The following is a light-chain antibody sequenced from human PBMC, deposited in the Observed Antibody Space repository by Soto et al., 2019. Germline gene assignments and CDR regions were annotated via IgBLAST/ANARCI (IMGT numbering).Light chain of an antibody. J-gene: IGKJ5*01. CDR2: AAS. Sequence: AIRMTPSPSSLSASTGYIFTITFRASQGISSYLAWYQQKPGKAPKLLIYAASTLQSGVPSRFSGSGSGTDFTLTISSLQSEDFATYYCQQLNSYPITFGQGTQLEIK. CDR3: QQLNSYPIT. V-gene: IGKV1-8*01. CDR1: QGISSY.